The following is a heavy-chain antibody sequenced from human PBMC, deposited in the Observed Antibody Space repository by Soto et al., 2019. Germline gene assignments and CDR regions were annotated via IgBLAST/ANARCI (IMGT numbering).Heavy chain of an antibody. CDR1: GGSLTDHY. V-gene: IGHV4-59*11. J-gene: IGHJ3*02. D-gene: IGHD2-21*01. CDR2: VYYCGDT. CDR3: ARGNDWKRSTFDI. Sequence: QVQLQESGPGLVKPSETLSLTCTVAGGSLTDHYXNWFRQSPGKGLHLIGYVYYCGDTNYNPSLKSRVTMSVETSKNQFSLNLRSVTAADTAVYYCARGNDWKRSTFDIWGQGTMVSVSS.